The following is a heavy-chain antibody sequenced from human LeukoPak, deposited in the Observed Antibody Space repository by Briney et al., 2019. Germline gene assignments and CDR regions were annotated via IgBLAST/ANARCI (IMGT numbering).Heavy chain of an antibody. D-gene: IGHD3-10*01. CDR3: ARDNVLLWFGEAFDI. V-gene: IGHV3-48*02. J-gene: IGHJ3*02. CDR1: GFTFSSYS. CDR2: ISSSSSTI. Sequence: GGSLRLSCAASGFTFSSYSMIWVRQAPGKGLEWVSYISSSSSTIYYADSVKGRFTISRDNAKNSLYLQMNSLRDEDTAVYYCARDNVLLWFGEAFDIWGQGTMVTVSS.